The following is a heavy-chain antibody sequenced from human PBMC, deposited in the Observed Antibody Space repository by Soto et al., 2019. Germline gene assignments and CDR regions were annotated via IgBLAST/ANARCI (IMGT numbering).Heavy chain of an antibody. Sequence: QVQLVESGGGVVQPGRSLRLSCAASGFTFSSYAMHWVRQAPGKGLEWVAVISYDGSNKYYADSVKGRFTISRDNSKNTLYRQMNSLRAEDTAVYYCARDGNRSPGGWGQGTLVTVSS. V-gene: IGHV3-30-3*01. CDR3: ARDGNRSPGG. CDR1: GFTFSSYA. J-gene: IGHJ1*01. CDR2: ISYDGSNK. D-gene: IGHD1-26*01.